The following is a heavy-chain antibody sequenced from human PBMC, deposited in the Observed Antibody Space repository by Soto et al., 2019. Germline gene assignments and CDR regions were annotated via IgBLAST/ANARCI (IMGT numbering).Heavy chain of an antibody. Sequence: QVQLQESGPGLVKPSETLSLSCTVSNGSISNYYWNWIRHPAEKGLEWIGRVYSSGSASYNPSLRSRVTMSVDTSKNQFSLKLNSVTAADTAVYYCARSSHKESWFDPWGQGTLVTVSS. V-gene: IGHV4-4*07. D-gene: IGHD6-13*01. CDR3: ARSSHKESWFDP. CDR1: NGSISNYY. J-gene: IGHJ5*02. CDR2: VYSSGSA.